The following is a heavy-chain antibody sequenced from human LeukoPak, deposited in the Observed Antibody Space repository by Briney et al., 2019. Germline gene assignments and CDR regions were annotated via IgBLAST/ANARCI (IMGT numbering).Heavy chain of an antibody. CDR2: IYDSGSI. CDR1: GGSISGYY. CDR3: ARARIAVAGPFDY. V-gene: IGHV4-59*01. J-gene: IGHJ4*02. D-gene: IGHD6-19*01. Sequence: SETLSLTCTVSGGSISGYYWNWIRQPPGKGLEWIGYIYDSGSINYNPSLKSRVTISVDTSKNQFSLKLSSVTAADTAVYYCARARIAVAGPFDYWGQGTLVTVSS.